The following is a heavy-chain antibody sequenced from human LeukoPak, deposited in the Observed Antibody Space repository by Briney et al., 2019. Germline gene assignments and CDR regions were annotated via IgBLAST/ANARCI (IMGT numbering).Heavy chain of an antibody. D-gene: IGHD6-13*01. Sequence: PGGSLRLSCAASGFTFSSYGMHWVRQAPGKGLEWVAVISYDGSNKYYADSVKGRFTISRDNSKNTLYFQMNSLRAEDTAVYYCARWQQLVPTQSVYYFDYWGQGTLVTVSS. CDR3: ARWQQLVPTQSVYYFDY. J-gene: IGHJ4*02. CDR2: ISYDGSNK. V-gene: IGHV3-30*03. CDR1: GFTFSSYG.